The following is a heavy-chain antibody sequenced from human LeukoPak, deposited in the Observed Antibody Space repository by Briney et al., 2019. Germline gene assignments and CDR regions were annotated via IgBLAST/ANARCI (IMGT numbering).Heavy chain of an antibody. CDR2: IYYIGST. J-gene: IGHJ3*02. CDR3: ARADFWSGYYPPLLHAFDI. V-gene: IGHV4-59*01. D-gene: IGHD3-3*01. Sequence: SETLSLTCTVSGGSISSYYWSWIRQPPGKGRDWIGYIYYIGSTNYTPSLKSRVTISVDTSKNQFSLKLSSVTAADTAVYYCARADFWSGYYPPLLHAFDIWGQGTMVTVSS. CDR1: GGSISSYY.